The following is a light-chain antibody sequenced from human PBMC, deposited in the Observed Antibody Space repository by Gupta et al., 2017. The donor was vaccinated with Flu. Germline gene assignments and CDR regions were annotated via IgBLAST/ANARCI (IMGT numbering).Light chain of an antibody. CDR1: HSLLYSDSNKNC. J-gene: IGKJ5*01. V-gene: IGKV4-1*01. CDR3: QQYYGNPIT. CDR2: WAS. Sequence: NCKASHSLLYSDSNKNCLAWYRQKPGQPPKLLIYWASTRETGVPDRVSGSGSGTDFTLTISSLQAEDVAVYYCQQYYGNPITFGQGTRVEIK.